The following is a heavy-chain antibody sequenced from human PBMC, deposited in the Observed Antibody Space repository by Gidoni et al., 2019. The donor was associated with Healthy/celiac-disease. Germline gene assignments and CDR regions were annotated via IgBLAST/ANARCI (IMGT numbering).Heavy chain of an antibody. Sequence: QLQLQESGPGLVKPSETLSLTCTVSGGSISSSSYYWGWIRQPPGKGLEWIGSIYYSGSTYYNPSLKSRVTISVDTSKNQFSLKLSSVTAADTAVYYCARQGPAARPWYFDYWGQGTLVTVSS. V-gene: IGHV4-39*01. D-gene: IGHD6-6*01. CDR3: ARQGPAARPWYFDY. J-gene: IGHJ4*02. CDR2: IYYSGST. CDR1: GGSISSSSYY.